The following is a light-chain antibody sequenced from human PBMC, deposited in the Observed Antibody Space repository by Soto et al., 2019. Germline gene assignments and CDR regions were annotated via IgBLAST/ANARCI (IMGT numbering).Light chain of an antibody. J-gene: IGKJ5*01. CDR3: QQTYNTPVT. V-gene: IGKV1-39*01. CDR1: QSISPW. CDR2: DAS. Sequence: DIQMTQSPSTLSASVGDRVTITCRASQSISPWLAWYQQKPGKAPRLLIYDASSLQSGVPSRFSGSGSGTDFTLTISSLQPEDFATYYCQQTYNTPVTFGQGTRLEIK.